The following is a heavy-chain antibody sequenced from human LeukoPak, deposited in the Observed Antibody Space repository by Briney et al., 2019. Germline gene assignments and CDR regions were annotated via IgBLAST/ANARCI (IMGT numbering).Heavy chain of an antibody. CDR3: ARGGAVGATIDY. CDR1: GGSISSYS. CDR2: IYSSGST. D-gene: IGHD1-26*01. V-gene: IGHV4-4*07. J-gene: IGHJ4*02. Sequence: SETLSLTCTVPGGSISSYSWSWIRQPAGKGLEWIGRIYSSGSTNHNPFLKSRVTMSVDTSKNQFSLKLSSVTAADTAVYYCARGGAVGATIDYWGQGTLVTVSS.